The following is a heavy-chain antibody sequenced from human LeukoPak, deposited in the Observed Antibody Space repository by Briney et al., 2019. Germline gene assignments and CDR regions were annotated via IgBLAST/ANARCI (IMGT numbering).Heavy chain of an antibody. CDR2: ISGSDGST. CDR1: GFTFSSYA. Sequence: GGSLRLSCAASGFTFSSYAMSWVRQAPGKGLEWVSVISGSDGSTPYADSVKGRFTISRDNSKNTLYLQMNNLRAEDTAVYYCATKAMPARVARYFDYWGQGTLVTVSS. D-gene: IGHD2-2*01. J-gene: IGHJ4*02. V-gene: IGHV3-23*01. CDR3: ATKAMPARVARYFDY.